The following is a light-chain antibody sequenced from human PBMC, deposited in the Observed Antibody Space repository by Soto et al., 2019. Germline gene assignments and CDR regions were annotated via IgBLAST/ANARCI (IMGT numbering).Light chain of an antibody. CDR3: SSYTTTSTLV. V-gene: IGLV2-14*01. J-gene: IGLJ3*02. CDR1: NRDVGSYNL. Sequence: QSALTQPASVSGSPGQSITIACTGTNRDVGSYNLVSWYQQRPGEAPKLIISEVRTRPSGISYRFTGSKSGNTASLTISGLQADDEADYYCSSYTTTSTLVFGGGTKLTVL. CDR2: EVR.